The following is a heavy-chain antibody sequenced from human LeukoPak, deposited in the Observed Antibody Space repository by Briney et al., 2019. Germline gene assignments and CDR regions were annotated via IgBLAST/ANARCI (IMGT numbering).Heavy chain of an antibody. CDR2: IYYSGST. V-gene: IGHV4-39*07. D-gene: IGHD6-13*01. J-gene: IGHJ4*02. CDR3: ARGMTAAGQNYFDY. Sequence: SETLSLTCTVSGGSISSTTYYWDWIRQPPGKGLEWIASIYYSGSTYYNPSLKSRVTISVDTSKNQFSLKVISVTAADTALYYCARGMTAAGQNYFDYWRQGTLVTVSS. CDR1: GGSISSTTYY.